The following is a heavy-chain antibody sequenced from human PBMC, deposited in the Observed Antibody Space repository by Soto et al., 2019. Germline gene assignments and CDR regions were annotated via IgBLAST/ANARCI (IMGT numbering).Heavy chain of an antibody. J-gene: IGHJ4*02. CDR1: GGPISSGGYF. CDR2: IYHSGST. Sequence: SETLSLTCAVSGGPISSGGYFWSWIRQPPGKGLEWIGYIYHSGSTYYNPSLKSRVTISVDRSKNQFSLKLSSVTAADTAVYYCARVPLLWGQGTLVTVSS. D-gene: IGHD1-26*01. V-gene: IGHV4-30-2*01. CDR3: ARVPLL.